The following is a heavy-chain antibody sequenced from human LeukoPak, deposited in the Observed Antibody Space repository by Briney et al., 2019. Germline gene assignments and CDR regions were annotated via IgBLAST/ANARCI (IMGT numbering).Heavy chain of an antibody. D-gene: IGHD6-6*01. Sequence: GASVKVSCKASGYTFTSYAMHWVRQAPGQRLEWMGWINAGNGNTKYSQKFQGRVTITRDTSASTAYMELSSLRSEDTAVYYCARGTPSIGASGLEMNYWGQGTLVTVSS. V-gene: IGHV1-3*01. CDR3: ARGTPSIGASGLEMNY. J-gene: IGHJ4*02. CDR2: INAGNGNT. CDR1: GYTFTSYA.